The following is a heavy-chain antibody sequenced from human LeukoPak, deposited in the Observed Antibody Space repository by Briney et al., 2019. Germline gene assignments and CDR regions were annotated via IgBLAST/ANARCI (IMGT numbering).Heavy chain of an antibody. J-gene: IGHJ6*03. Sequence: GGSLRLSCAASGFTFSSYGMHWVRQAPGKGLEWVAFIRYDGSNKYYADSVKGRFTISRDNSKNTLYLQMNSLRAEDTAVYYCAKDASGYYSYYYYMDVWGKGTTVIVSS. CDR1: GFTFSSYG. V-gene: IGHV3-30*02. D-gene: IGHD3-22*01. CDR3: AKDASGYYSYYYYMDV. CDR2: IRYDGSNK.